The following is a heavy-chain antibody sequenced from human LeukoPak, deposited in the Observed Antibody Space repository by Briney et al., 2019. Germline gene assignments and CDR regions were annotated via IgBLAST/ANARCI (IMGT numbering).Heavy chain of an antibody. CDR1: GFTFSNYW. Sequence: GGSLRLSCAASGFTFSNYWMSWVRQAPGKGLEWVANIKQDGSEKYYMDSVKGRFTISRDNAKNSLYLQMNSLRAEGTAVYYCASSRTRTDYWGQGTLVTVSS. D-gene: IGHD1-14*01. CDR3: ASSRTRTDY. CDR2: IKQDGSEK. V-gene: IGHV3-7*01. J-gene: IGHJ4*02.